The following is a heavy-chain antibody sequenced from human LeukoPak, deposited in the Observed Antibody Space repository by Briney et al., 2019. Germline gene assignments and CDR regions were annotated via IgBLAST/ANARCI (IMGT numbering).Heavy chain of an antibody. CDR3: ARLSTQLAAGNPFDI. J-gene: IGHJ3*02. D-gene: IGHD6-13*01. Sequence: PSETLSLTCTVSGGSISGYYWSWIRQPPGKGLGWIGHIHYSGSTNYNPSLKSRVTISVDTSKNQSSLTLSSVTAADTAVYYCARLSTQLAAGNPFDIWGQGTMVTFSS. CDR2: IHYSGST. V-gene: IGHV4-59*08. CDR1: GGSISGYY.